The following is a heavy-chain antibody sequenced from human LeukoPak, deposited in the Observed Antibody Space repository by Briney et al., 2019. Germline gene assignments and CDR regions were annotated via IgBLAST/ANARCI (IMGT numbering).Heavy chain of an antibody. CDR3: AKDLLGVGWFDP. CDR1: GFSFSNYY. D-gene: IGHD2-15*01. CDR2: IKGDESEK. Sequence: GGSLRLSCAASGFSFSNYYMAWVRQAPGKGLEWVAVIKGDESEKFYVDSVNGRFTISRDNAKNSLYLQMNSLRAEDTAVYYCAKDLLGVGWFDPWGQGTLVTVSS. J-gene: IGHJ5*02. V-gene: IGHV3-7*01.